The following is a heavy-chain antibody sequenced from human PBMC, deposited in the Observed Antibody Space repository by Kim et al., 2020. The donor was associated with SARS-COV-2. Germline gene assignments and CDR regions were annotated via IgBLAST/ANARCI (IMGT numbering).Heavy chain of an antibody. V-gene: IGHV3-23*01. J-gene: IGHJ3*02. CDR1: GFTFSSYA. CDR3: AKDSGQWELLRDAFDI. Sequence: GGSLRLSCAASGFTFSSYAMSWVRQAPGKGLEWVSAFSGGGGSTYYADSVKGRFTISRDNSKNTLYLQMNSVRDEDTAVYYCAKDSGQWELLRDAFDIWGQGTMVTVAS. D-gene: IGHD1-26*01. CDR2: FSGGGGST.